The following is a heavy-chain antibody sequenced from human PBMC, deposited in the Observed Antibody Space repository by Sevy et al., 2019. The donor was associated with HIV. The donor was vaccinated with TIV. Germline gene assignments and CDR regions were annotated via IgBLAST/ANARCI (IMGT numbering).Heavy chain of an antibody. CDR3: ARGNPDYYDSSGYSVGAFDI. Sequence: GGSLRLSCAASGFTFSSYAMHWVRQAPGKGLEWVAVISYDGSNKYYADSVKGRFTISSDNSKNTLYLQMNSLRAEDTAVYYCARGNPDYYDSSGYSVGAFDIWGQGTMVTVSS. CDR1: GFTFSSYA. CDR2: ISYDGSNK. J-gene: IGHJ3*02. D-gene: IGHD3-22*01. V-gene: IGHV3-30-3*01.